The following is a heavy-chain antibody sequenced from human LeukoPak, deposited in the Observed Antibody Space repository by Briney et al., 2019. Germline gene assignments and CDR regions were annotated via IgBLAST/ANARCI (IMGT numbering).Heavy chain of an antibody. V-gene: IGHV4-59*01. CDR2: IYYSGST. J-gene: IGHJ4*01. D-gene: IGHD3-10*01. CDR1: GGSISSYY. CDR3: ARGYGSGSYLGFDY. Sequence: SETLSLTCTVSGGSISSYYWSWIRQPPGKGLEWIGYIYYSGSTNYNPSLKSRVTISVDTSKNQFSLKLSSVTAADTAVYYCARGYGSGSYLGFDYWGHGTLVTVSS.